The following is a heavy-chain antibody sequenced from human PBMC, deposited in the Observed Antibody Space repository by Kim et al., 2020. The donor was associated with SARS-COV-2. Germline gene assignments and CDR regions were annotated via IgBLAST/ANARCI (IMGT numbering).Heavy chain of an antibody. V-gene: IGHV4-34*01. CDR2: INHSGST. Sequence: SETLSLTCAVYGGSFSGYYWSWIRQPPGKGLEWIGEINHSGSTNYNPSLKSRVTISVDTSKNQFSLKLSSVTAADTAVYYCARGSRIAVAGSADFDYWGQGTLVTVSS. D-gene: IGHD6-19*01. J-gene: IGHJ4*02. CDR3: ARGSRIAVAGSADFDY. CDR1: GGSFSGYY.